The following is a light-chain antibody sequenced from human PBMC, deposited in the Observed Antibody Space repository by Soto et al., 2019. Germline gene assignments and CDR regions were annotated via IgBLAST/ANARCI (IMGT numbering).Light chain of an antibody. CDR3: QKYNGAPRT. Sequence: DIQMTQSPSSLSASVGDRVTITCRARQGISNDLAWYQQKPGKVPKLLIYAASTLQSGVPSRFSGSGSGTDFTLTISSLQPEDVATYYCQKYNGAPRTFGQGTKVEIK. CDR1: QGISND. J-gene: IGKJ1*01. V-gene: IGKV1-27*01. CDR2: AAS.